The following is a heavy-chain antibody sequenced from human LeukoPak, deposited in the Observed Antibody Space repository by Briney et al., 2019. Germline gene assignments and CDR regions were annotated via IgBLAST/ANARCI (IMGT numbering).Heavy chain of an antibody. D-gene: IGHD3-22*01. CDR1: GGSISSYY. V-gene: IGHV4-4*07. Sequence: SETLSLTCTVSGGSISSYYWSWIRQPAGKGLEWIGRIYTSGSTNYNPSLKSRVTMSVDTSKNQFSLKLSSVTAADTAVYYCARDGDYYDGFSWYFDLWGRGTLVTVSS. CDR3: ARDGDYYDGFSWYFDL. CDR2: IYTSGST. J-gene: IGHJ2*01.